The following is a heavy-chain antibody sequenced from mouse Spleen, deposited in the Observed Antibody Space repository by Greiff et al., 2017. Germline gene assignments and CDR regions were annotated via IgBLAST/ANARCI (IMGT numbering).Heavy chain of an antibody. CDR2: IDPSDSYT. Sequence: QVQLQQPGAELVKPGASVKVSCKASGYTFTSYWMHWVKQRPGQGLEWIGVIDPSDSYTNYNQKFKGKATLTVDTSSSTAYMQLSSLTSEDSAVYYCARDCQRQTGTGPRFAYWGQGTLVTVSA. CDR3: ARDCQRQTGTGPRFAY. CDR1: GYTFTSYW. V-gene: IGHV1-59*01. D-gene: IGHD4-1*01. J-gene: IGHJ3*01.